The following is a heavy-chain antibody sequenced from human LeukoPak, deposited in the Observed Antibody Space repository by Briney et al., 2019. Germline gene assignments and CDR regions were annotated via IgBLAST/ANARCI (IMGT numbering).Heavy chain of an antibody. J-gene: IGHJ3*02. CDR2: INQIGSEK. CDR1: GFTFSKYW. CDR3: ARDKEEMIRAPYAFGI. Sequence: GGSLRLCCAASGFTFSKYWMSWVRQAPGKGLEWVVNINQIGSEKYYVDSVKGRFTISRDNAKNSLYLQMNSLRAEDTAVYYCARDKEEMIRAPYAFGIWGQGTMVTVSS. V-gene: IGHV3-7*01. D-gene: IGHD3-10*01.